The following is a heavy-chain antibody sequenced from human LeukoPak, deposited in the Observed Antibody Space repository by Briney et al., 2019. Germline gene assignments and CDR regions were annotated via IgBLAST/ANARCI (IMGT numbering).Heavy chain of an antibody. Sequence: SETLSLTCAVSGGPISSYYWSWIRQPPGEGLEGIGYIYYSGSTNYNPSLESRVPISVDTSKNQFSLKLSSVTAADTAVYYCARERQRRFDYWGQGTLVTVSS. CDR1: GGPISSYY. V-gene: IGHV4-59*13. D-gene: IGHD6-25*01. J-gene: IGHJ4*02. CDR2: IYYSGST. CDR3: ARERQRRFDY.